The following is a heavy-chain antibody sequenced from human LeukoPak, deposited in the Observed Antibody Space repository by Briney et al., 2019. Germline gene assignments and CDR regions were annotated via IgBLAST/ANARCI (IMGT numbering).Heavy chain of an antibody. CDR1: GGTFSSYA. Sequence: SVKVSCKASGGTFSSYAISWVRQAPGQGLEWMGGIIPIFGTANYAQKFQGRVTITADESTSTAYMELSSLRSEDTAVYYCARHPGSSSGALDIWGQGTMVTVSS. D-gene: IGHD3-22*01. CDR3: ARHPGSSSGALDI. V-gene: IGHV1-69*01. CDR2: IIPIFGTA. J-gene: IGHJ3*02.